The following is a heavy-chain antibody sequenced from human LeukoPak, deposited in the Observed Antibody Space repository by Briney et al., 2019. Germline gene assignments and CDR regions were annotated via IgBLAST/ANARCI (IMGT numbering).Heavy chain of an antibody. CDR1: GGSISSYY. D-gene: IGHD3-3*01. V-gene: IGHV4-59*01. J-gene: IGHJ4*02. CDR2: IYYSRST. Sequence: PSETLSLTCTVSGGSISSYYWSWIRQPPGKGLEWIGYIYYSRSTNYNPSLKSRATISVDTSKNQFSLKLSSVTAADTAVYYCAREGGSYDFWSGYQWAFDYWGQGTLVTVSS. CDR3: AREGGSYDFWSGYQWAFDY.